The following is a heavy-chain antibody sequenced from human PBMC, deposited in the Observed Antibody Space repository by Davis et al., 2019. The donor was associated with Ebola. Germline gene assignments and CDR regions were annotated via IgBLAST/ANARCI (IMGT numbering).Heavy chain of an antibody. V-gene: IGHV4-4*02. J-gene: IGHJ4*02. CDR1: GFTFSNYW. D-gene: IGHD3-16*02. Sequence: GSLRLSCTTSGFTFSNYWMSWVRQAPGKGLEWIGSMYHSGRANYNPSLKSRVTISGDTSRNQFSLKLTSVTAADTAVYYCARDFVYWGQGTLVTVSS. CDR3: ARDFVY. CDR2: MYHSGRA.